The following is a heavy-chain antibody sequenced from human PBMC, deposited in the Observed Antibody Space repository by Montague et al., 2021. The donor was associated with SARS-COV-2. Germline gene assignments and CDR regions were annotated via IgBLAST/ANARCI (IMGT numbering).Heavy chain of an antibody. V-gene: IGHV4-31*03. CDR3: ARVHFVSSGWYPDAFDI. J-gene: IGHJ3*02. D-gene: IGHD6-19*01. Sequence: TLSLTCTVSGGSINSGGHYWSWIRQHPGKGLEWIGYIYYSGSTXYKPSLKSRLTISVDTSKNQFSLKLSSVTAADTAVYYCARVHFVSSGWYPDAFDIWGQGTMVTVSS. CDR2: IYYSGST. CDR1: GGSINSGGHY.